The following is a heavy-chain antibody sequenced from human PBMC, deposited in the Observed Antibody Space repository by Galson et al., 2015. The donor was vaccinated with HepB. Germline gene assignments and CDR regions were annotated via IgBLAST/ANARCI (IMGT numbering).Heavy chain of an antibody. CDR1: GFSLSTTGVG. D-gene: IGHD3-16*01. CDR3: ARALYTWFDP. J-gene: IGHJ5*02. V-gene: IGHV2-5*01. Sequence: PALVKPTQTLTLTCTFSGFSLSTTGVGVGWFRQPPGKALEWLTLIFWNDDKRYSPSLKSRLAITKDTSKNQVVLTMTNMDPIDTATYYCARALYTWFDPWGQGTLVTVSS. CDR2: IFWNDDK.